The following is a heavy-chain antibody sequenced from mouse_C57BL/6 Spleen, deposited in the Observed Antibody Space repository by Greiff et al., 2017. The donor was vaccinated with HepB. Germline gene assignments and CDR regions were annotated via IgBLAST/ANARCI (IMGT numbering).Heavy chain of an antibody. V-gene: IGHV1-26*01. CDR3: ASDLEAWFAY. CDR2: INPNNGGT. CDR1: GYTFTDYY. Sequence: EVQLQQSGPELVKPGASVKISCKASGYTFTDYYMNWVKQSHGKSLEWIGDINPNNGGTSYNQKFKGKATLTVDKSSSTAYMELRSLTSEDSAVYYCASDLEAWFAYWGQGTLVTVSA. J-gene: IGHJ3*01.